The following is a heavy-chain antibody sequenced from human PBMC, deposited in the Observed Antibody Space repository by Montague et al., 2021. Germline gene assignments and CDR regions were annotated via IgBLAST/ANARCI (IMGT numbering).Heavy chain of an antibody. J-gene: IGHJ6*02. D-gene: IGHD4-23*01. CDR3: VVTPSLYYHGMDV. V-gene: IGHV3-21*01. CDR2: ISGKSSYI. CDR1: DFTSSSYT. Sequence: SLRLSCAAFDFTSSSYTINWVRQAPGKGLEWVSYISGKSSYIYYAASVKGRFTISRDNAKNSLFLQMNSLTAADTAAYYGVVTPSLYYHGMDVWGQGTTVTVSS.